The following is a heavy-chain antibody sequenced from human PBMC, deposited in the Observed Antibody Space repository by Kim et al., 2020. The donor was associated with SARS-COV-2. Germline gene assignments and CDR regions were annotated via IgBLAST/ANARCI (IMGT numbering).Heavy chain of an antibody. CDR3: AKDRPGSGSYYGRLDY. J-gene: IGHJ4*01. CDR1: GFTFSSFG. CDR2: VSYDGTHQ. D-gene: IGHD1-26*01. V-gene: IGHV3-30*18. Sequence: GGSLRLSCAASGFTFSSFGMHWVRQAPGKGLEWVAVVSYDGTHQYYSDSLKGRFIISRDNSKVTLHLQMNSLRADDTAVYYCAKDRPGSGSYYGRLDYSG.